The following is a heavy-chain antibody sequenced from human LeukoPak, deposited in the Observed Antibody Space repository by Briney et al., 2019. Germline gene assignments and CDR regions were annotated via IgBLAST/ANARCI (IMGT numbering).Heavy chain of an antibody. CDR2: IIPIFGTA. Sequence: SAKVSCKASGGTFSSYAISWVRQAPGQGLEWMGGIIPIFGTANYAQKFQGRVTITTDESTSTAYMELSSLRSEDTAVYYCARDRRGSSSWYGFDYWGQGTLVTVSS. CDR3: ARDRRGSSSWYGFDY. J-gene: IGHJ4*02. CDR1: GGTFSSYA. V-gene: IGHV1-69*05. D-gene: IGHD6-13*01.